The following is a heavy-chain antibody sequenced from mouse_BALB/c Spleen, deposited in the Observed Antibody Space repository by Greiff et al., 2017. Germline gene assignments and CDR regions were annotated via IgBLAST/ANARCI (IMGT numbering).Heavy chain of an antibody. J-gene: IGHJ1*01. V-gene: IGHV5-12-1*01. D-gene: IGHD1-3*01. CDR3: ARQSGTGYFDV. Sequence: EVKVVESGGGLVKPGGSLKLSCAASGFAFSSYDMSWVRQTPEKRLEWVAYISSGDGSTYYPDTVKGRFTISRDNAKNTLYLQMSSLKSEDTAMYYCARQSGTGYFDVWGAGTTVTVSS. CDR1: GFAFSSYD. CDR2: ISSGDGST.